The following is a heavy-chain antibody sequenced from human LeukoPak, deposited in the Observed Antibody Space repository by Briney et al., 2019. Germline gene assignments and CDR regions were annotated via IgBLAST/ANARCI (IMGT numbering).Heavy chain of an antibody. CDR1: GFTFSSYA. CDR2: INHSGST. Sequence: GSLRLSCAASGFTFSSYAMSWVRQAPGKGLEWIGEINHSGSTNYNPSLKSRVTISVDTSKNQFSLKLSSVTAADTAVYYCARRASWGSDFDYWGQGTLVTVSS. CDR3: ARRASWGSDFDY. V-gene: IGHV4-34*01. D-gene: IGHD7-27*01. J-gene: IGHJ4*02.